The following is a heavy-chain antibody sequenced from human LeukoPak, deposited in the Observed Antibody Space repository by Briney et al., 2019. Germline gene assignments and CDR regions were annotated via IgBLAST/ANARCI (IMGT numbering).Heavy chain of an antibody. D-gene: IGHD3-3*01. V-gene: IGHV3-21*01. J-gene: IGHJ5*01. CDR3: APGITIFGVVMGHDS. CDR1: GFTFSSYS. CDR2: ISSSGSFI. Sequence: TGGSLRLFCAASGFTFSSYSVNWVRQAPGEGLEWLSSISSSGSFIYSAHTVKSRFTPSREKAKNSLYLQIYSLRDQDTAVYYSAPGITIFGVVMGHDSSGHGNLVTASS.